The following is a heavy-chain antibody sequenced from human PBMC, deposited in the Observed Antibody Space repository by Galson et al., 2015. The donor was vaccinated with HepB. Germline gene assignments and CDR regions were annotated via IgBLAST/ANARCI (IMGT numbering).Heavy chain of an antibody. CDR2: ISDSGGST. J-gene: IGHJ4*02. CDR1: GFTFSSYA. D-gene: IGHD2-15*01. Sequence: SLRLSCAASGFTFSSYAMSWVRQAPGKGLEWVSAISDSGGSTYYADSVKGRFTISRDNSKNTLYLQMNSLRAEDTAVYYCAKVRFIVVVVGAIDYWGQGTLVTVSS. V-gene: IGHV3-23*01. CDR3: AKVRFIVVVVGAIDY.